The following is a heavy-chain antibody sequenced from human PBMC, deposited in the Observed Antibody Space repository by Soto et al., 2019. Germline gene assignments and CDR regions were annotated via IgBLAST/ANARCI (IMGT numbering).Heavy chain of an antibody. D-gene: IGHD3-9*01. Sequence: SETLSLTCAVYGGSFSGYYWSWIRQPPGKGLEWIGEINHSGSTNYNPSLKSRVTISVDTSKNQFSLKLSSVTAADTAVYYCARASDILTGPNYYYYYGMDVWGQGTTVTVSS. CDR1: GGSFSGYY. J-gene: IGHJ6*02. CDR2: INHSGST. V-gene: IGHV4-34*01. CDR3: ARASDILTGPNYYYYYGMDV.